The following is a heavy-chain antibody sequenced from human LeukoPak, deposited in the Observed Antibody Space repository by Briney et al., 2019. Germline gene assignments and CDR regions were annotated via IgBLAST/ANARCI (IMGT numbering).Heavy chain of an antibody. V-gene: IGHV3-21*01. CDR2: ISTSNSYI. J-gene: IGHJ4*02. CDR1: GFTFSSYD. Sequence: GGSLRLSCAASGFTFSSYDMNWVRQAPGKGLEWVSSISTSNSYIYHADSVKGRFTISRDNAKNSLYLQMNSLRAEDTAVYYCASSFHLLTLDGYWGQGTLVTVSS. CDR3: ASSFHLLTLDGY. D-gene: IGHD1-1*01.